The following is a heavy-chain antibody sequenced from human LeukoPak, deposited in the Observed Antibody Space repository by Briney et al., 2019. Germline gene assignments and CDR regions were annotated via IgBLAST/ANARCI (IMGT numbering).Heavy chain of an antibody. J-gene: IGHJ6*02. D-gene: IGHD3-10*01. Sequence: PGRSLRLSCAASGFTFDDYAMHWVRQAPGKGLEWVSGISWNSGSIGYADSVKGRFTISRDNAKNSLYLQMNSLRAEDTAVYYCARDSGQLGKFYYYYGMDVWGQGTTVTVSS. V-gene: IGHV3-9*01. CDR1: GFTFDDYA. CDR2: ISWNSGSI. CDR3: ARDSGQLGKFYYYYGMDV.